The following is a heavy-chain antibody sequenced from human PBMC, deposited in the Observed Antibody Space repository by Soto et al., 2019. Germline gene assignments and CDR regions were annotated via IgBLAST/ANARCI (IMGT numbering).Heavy chain of an antibody. CDR3: ANFNDYGDYEFDY. D-gene: IGHD4-17*01. V-gene: IGHV3-21*01. Sequence: EVQLVESGGGLVKPGGSLRLSCAASGFTFSSYSMNWVRQAPGKGLEWVSSISSSSSYIYYADSVKGRFTISRDNAKNSLYLQMNSLRAEDTAVYYCANFNDYGDYEFDYWGQGTLVTVSS. CDR1: GFTFSSYS. J-gene: IGHJ4*02. CDR2: ISSSSSYI.